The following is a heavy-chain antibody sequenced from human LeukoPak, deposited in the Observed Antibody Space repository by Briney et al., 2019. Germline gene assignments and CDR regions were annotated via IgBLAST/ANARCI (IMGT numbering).Heavy chain of an antibody. Sequence: GRSLRLSCAASGFTFSSYGMHWVRQAPGKGLEWVAVISYDGSNKNYADSVKGRFTISRDNSKNTLYLQRNSLRAEDTAVYYCAKAGLDSRGWYGGGFDYWGQGTLVTVSS. CDR2: ISYDGSNK. CDR3: AKAGLDSRGWYGGGFDY. J-gene: IGHJ4*02. V-gene: IGHV3-30*18. D-gene: IGHD6-19*01. CDR1: GFTFSSYG.